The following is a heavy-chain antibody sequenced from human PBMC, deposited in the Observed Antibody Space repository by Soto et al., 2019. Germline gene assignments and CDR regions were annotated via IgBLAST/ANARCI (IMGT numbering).Heavy chain of an antibody. CDR3: ARGRGNYHTHFDY. V-gene: IGHV3-33*01. D-gene: IGHD1-7*01. CDR2: IWYDGSNK. Sequence: QVQLVESGGGVVQPGRSLRLSCAASGFTFSSYGMHWVRQAPGKGLEWVAVIWYDGSNKFYADSVKGRFTISRDNSKNTLYLQMNSLRAEDTAVYYSARGRGNYHTHFDYWGQGTLVTVSS. J-gene: IGHJ4*02. CDR1: GFTFSSYG.